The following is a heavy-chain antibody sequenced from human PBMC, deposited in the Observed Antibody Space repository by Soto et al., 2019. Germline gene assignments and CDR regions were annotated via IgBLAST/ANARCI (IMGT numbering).Heavy chain of an antibody. CDR3: ALAAYYAILTGYYNRY. CDR2: ISGSGGST. D-gene: IGHD3-9*01. CDR1: GFTFSSYA. J-gene: IGHJ4*02. V-gene: IGHV3-23*01. Sequence: EVQLLESGGGLVQPGGSLRLSCAASGFTFSSYAMSWVRQAPGKGLEWVSAISGSGGSTYYADSVKGRFTISRDNSKNTLYLQMHSRRVEDTVVYYCALAAYYAILTGYYNRYWGQGTLVTVSS.